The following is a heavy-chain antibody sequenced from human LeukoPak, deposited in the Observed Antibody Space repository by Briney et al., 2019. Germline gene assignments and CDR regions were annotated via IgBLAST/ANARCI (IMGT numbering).Heavy chain of an antibody. J-gene: IGHJ6*02. CDR1: GFTFSSYW. V-gene: IGHV3-7*03. CDR3: ARDKYGSGSYYNRPDYYYYGMNV. D-gene: IGHD3-10*01. CDR2: IKQDGSEK. Sequence: PGGSLRLSCAASGFTFSSYWMSWVRQAPGKGLEWVANIKQDGSEKYYVDSVKGRFTISRDNAKNPLYLQMNSLRVEDTAVYYCARDKYGSGSYYNRPDYYYYGMNVWGQGTTVIVSS.